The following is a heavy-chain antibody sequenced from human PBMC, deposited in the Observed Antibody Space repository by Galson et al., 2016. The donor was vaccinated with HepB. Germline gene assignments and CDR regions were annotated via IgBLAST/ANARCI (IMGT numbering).Heavy chain of an antibody. Sequence: SLRLSCAASGFSFSRYGMHWVRQAPGKGLEWVALTSYDGGKKYYGDSVRGRFTISRDYSMNTLYLQMNSLRPEDTAVYYCAKGGLEMAWDWGQGTLVTVSS. CDR3: AKGGLEMAWD. J-gene: IGHJ4*02. CDR2: TSYDGGKK. D-gene: IGHD5-24*01. CDR1: GFSFSRYG. V-gene: IGHV3-30*18.